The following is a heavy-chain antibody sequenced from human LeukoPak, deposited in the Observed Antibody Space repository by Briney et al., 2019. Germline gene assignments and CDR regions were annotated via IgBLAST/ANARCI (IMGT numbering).Heavy chain of an antibody. V-gene: IGHV3-23*01. CDR2: ISVSGGST. CDR3: AKPYHILRFCDY. CDR1: GLTFSNYD. D-gene: IGHD3-3*01. Sequence: GGSLRLPCAASGLTFSNYDMSWVRHAPGKGLEGVSTISVSGGSTYYTESVEGRYTIYRDNSKHTLYLEMNSLRAEDTAVYYCAKPYHILRFCDYWGQETLVSVS. J-gene: IGHJ4*02.